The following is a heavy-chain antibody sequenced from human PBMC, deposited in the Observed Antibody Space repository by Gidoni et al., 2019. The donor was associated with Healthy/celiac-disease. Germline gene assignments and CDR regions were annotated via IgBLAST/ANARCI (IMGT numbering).Heavy chain of an antibody. CDR3: ARITRVATIDYYYMDV. CDR1: GFSLSTSGMC. Sequence: QVTLRESGPALVTPTQTLTLTCTFSGFSLSTSGMCVSWIRQPPGKALEWLARIDWDDDKYYSTSLKTRLTISKDTSKNQVVLTMTNMDPVDTATYYCARITRVATIDYYYMDVWGKGTTVTVSS. J-gene: IGHJ6*03. V-gene: IGHV2-70*15. D-gene: IGHD5-12*01. CDR2: IDWDDDK.